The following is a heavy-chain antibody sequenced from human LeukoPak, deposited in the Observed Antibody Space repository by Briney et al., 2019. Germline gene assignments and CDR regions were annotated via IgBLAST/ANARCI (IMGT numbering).Heavy chain of an antibody. Sequence: SETLSLTCAVSGGSISSTNWWSWVRQPPGKGLEWIGEIYHSGSTYYNPSLKSRVTISIDKSKNQFSLKLSFVTAADTAVYYCAKAVAGTRYFQYWGQGTLVTVSS. CDR3: AKAVAGTRYFQY. J-gene: IGHJ1*01. CDR2: IYHSGST. CDR1: GGSISSTNW. V-gene: IGHV4-4*02. D-gene: IGHD6-19*01.